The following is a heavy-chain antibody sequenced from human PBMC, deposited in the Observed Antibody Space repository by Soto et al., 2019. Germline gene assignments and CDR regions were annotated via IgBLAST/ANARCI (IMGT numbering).Heavy chain of an antibody. CDR3: AKSPKYCSSTSCHPR. CDR1: GFTFNGHY. D-gene: IGHD2-2*01. CDR2: ISGSGGST. V-gene: IGHV3-23*01. Sequence: GGSLRLSCAASGFTFNGHYMGWVRQAPGKGLEWVSAISGSGGSTYYADSVKGRFTISRDNSKNTLYLQMNSLRAEDTAVYYCAKSPKYCSSTSCHPRWGQGTLVTVSS. J-gene: IGHJ4*02.